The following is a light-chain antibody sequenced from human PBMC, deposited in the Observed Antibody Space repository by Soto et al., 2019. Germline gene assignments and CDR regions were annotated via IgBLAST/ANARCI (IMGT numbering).Light chain of an antibody. V-gene: IGKV1-5*03. CDR3: QQYNSYPWT. J-gene: IGKJ1*01. Sequence: DIQMTQSRSTLSASVGDRVTITFRASQSISSWLAWYQQKPGKAPKLLIYKASSLESGVPSRFSGSGSGTEFTLTISSLQPDDFATYYCQQYNSYPWTFGQGTKVDIK. CDR1: QSISSW. CDR2: KAS.